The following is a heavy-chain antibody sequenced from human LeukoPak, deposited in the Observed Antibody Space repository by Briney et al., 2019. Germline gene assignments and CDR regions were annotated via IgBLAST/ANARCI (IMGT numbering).Heavy chain of an antibody. V-gene: IGHV3-7*03. Sequence: GSLRLSCAASGFTFSTYWMSWVRQAPGKGLEWAANIKQDGSEKYYVDSVKGRFTVSRDNAKNSLYLQMNSLKTEDTAVYYCTTDGLDYGDYRNWGQGTLVTVSS. CDR2: IKQDGSEK. D-gene: IGHD4-17*01. J-gene: IGHJ4*02. CDR3: TTDGLDYGDYRN. CDR1: GFTFSTYW.